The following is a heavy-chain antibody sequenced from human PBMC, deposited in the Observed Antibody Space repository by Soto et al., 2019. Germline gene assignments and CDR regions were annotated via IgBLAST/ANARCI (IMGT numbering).Heavy chain of an antibody. CDR2: MNPNSGNT. D-gene: IGHD2-2*01. CDR1: GYTFTSYD. V-gene: IGHV1-8*01. Sequence: ASVKVSCKASGYTFTSYDINWVRQATGQGLEWMGWMNPNSGNTGYARKFQGRVTMTRNTSISTAYMELSNLRSEDTAVYYCARVIKRVPAARRSPYAFDIWGQGTMVTVSS. CDR3: ARVIKRVPAARRSPYAFDI. J-gene: IGHJ3*02.